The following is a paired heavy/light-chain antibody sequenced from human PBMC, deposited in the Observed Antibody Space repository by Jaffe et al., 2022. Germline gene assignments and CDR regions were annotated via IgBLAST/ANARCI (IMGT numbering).Light chain of an antibody. CDR2: EVS. CDR3: SSYTSSSTLWV. CDR1: SSDVGGYNY. J-gene: IGLJ3*02. V-gene: IGLV2-14*01. Sequence: QSALTQPASVSGSPGQSITISCTGTSSDVGGYNYVSWYQQHPGKAPKLMIYEVSNRPSGVSNRFSGSKSGNTASLTISGLQAEDESDYYCSSYTSSSTLWVFGGGTKLTVL.
Heavy chain of an antibody. J-gene: IGHJ4*02. CDR1: GFTFSDYY. D-gene: IGHD3-3*01. CDR3: ARVSYDFWSGSRAFDY. CDR2: ISSSGSTI. Sequence: QVQLVESGGGLVKPGGSLRLSCAASGFTFSDYYMSWIRQAPGKGLEWVSYISSSGSTIDNADSVKGRFTISRDNAKNSLYLQMNSLRAEDTAVYYCARVSYDFWSGSRAFDYWGQGTLVTVSS. V-gene: IGHV3-11*01.